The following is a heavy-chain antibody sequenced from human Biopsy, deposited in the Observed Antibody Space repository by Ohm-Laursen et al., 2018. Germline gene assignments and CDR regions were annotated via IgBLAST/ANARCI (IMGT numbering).Heavy chain of an antibody. CDR3: ARDYDTSGYYYVS. Sequence: SDTLSLTCPVSGRSLSNNNYYWGWIRQPPGKGLAWIGRIFYRGRTHYKPPHKSQVNISVDTSKTQFSRKLNSVTAADTAVYYCARDYDTSGYYYVSWGQGTLVTVSS. J-gene: IGHJ5*02. CDR2: IFYRGRT. D-gene: IGHD3-22*01. CDR1: GRSLSNNNYY. V-gene: IGHV4-39*01.